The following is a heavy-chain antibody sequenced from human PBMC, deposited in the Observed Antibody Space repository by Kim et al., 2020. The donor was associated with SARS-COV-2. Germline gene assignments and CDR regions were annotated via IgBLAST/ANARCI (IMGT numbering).Heavy chain of an antibody. CDR3: ARGHSGSYPRIKILFDY. V-gene: IGHV1-46*01. D-gene: IGHD1-26*01. J-gene: IGHJ4*02. Sequence: ASVKVSCKASGYTFTSYYMHWVRQAPGQGLERMGIINPSGGSTSYAQKFQGRVTMTRDTSTSTVYMELSSLRSEDTAVYYCARGHSGSYPRIKILFDYWGQGTLVTVSS. CDR1: GYTFTSYY. CDR2: INPSGGST.